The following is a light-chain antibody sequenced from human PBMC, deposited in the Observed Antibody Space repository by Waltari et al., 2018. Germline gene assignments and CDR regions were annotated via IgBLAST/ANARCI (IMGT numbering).Light chain of an antibody. CDR1: SGIIGSKS. V-gene: IGLV6-57*03. Sequence: FMLTQPHSVSESPGQTVTISCTRNSGIIGSKSVQWYQHRPGSVPTTVIYEDNQRPSGVPDRFSGSIDSSSNSASLTISGLKTEDEADYYCQSYDSSNQVFGGGTRLTVL. CDR2: EDN. CDR3: QSYDSSNQV. J-gene: IGLJ3*02.